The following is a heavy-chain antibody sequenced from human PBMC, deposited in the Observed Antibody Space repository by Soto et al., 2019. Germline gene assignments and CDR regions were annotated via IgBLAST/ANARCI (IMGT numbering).Heavy chain of an antibody. CDR3: AHWDTSHGLAA. D-gene: IGHD1-26*01. CDR2: IYWDDDR. V-gene: IGHV2-5*02. J-gene: IGHJ6*02. Sequence: QITLEESGPALVKATQTLTLTCSFAGFSLYTSGVGVGWIRQPPGKALECLGIIYWDDDRRYSPSLTSRPTRSKDASQNLRVLTMTNMGSIDTATYFCAHWDTSHGLAAWGPGTTVTVSS. CDR1: GFSLYTSGVG.